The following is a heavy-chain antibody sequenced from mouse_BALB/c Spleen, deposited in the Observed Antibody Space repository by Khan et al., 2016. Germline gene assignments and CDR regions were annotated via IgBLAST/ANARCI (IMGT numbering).Heavy chain of an antibody. CDR3: TRDPFYSYGRRYWYFDV. V-gene: IGHV3-6*02. CDR1: GYSITSGYY. Sequence: EVQLQESGPGLVKPSQSLSLTCSVTGYSITSGYYWNWIRQFPGNKLEWMGYISYDGSNNYNPSLKNRISITRDTSKKQFFLKLHYVTTEDTAPYCCTRDPFYSYGRRYWYFDVLSAETTFTVSS. CDR2: ISYDGSN. J-gene: IGHJ1*01. D-gene: IGHD1-1*01.